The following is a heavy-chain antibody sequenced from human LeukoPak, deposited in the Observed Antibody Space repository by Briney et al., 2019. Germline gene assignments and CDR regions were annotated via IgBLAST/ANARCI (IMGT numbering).Heavy chain of an antibody. CDR1: GYTFTGYY. Sequence: ASVKVSCKASGYTFTGYYMHWVRQAPGQGLEWMERINPNSGGTNYAQKFQGRVTMTRDTSISTAYMELSRLRSDDTAVYYCAREGEYQLLYPHTGMDVWGQGTTVTVSS. J-gene: IGHJ6*02. CDR2: INPNSGGT. V-gene: IGHV1-2*06. D-gene: IGHD2-2*02. CDR3: AREGEYQLLYPHTGMDV.